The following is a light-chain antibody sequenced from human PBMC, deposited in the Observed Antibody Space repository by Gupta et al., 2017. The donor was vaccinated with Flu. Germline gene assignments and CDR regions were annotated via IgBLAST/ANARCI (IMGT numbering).Light chain of an antibody. Sequence: QSALTQPASVSGSPGQSITISCTGTSSDVGGYNNVSWYLQHPGKAPKLMIYEVSNRPSGVSNRFSGSKSGNTASLTISGLQAEDEADFYCSSYTSNTALYALGTGTRVTVL. CDR2: EVS. CDR3: SSYTSNTALYA. CDR1: SSDVGGYNN. V-gene: IGLV2-14*01. J-gene: IGLJ1*01.